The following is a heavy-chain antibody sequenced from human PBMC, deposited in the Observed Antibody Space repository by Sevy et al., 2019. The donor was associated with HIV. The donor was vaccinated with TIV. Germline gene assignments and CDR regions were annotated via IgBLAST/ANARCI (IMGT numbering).Heavy chain of an antibody. CDR1: GFTFSSYG. CDR2: ISYDGSNK. Sequence: GGSLRLSCAASGFTFSSYGMHWVRQAPGKGLEWVAVISYDGSNKYYADSVKGRFTISRDNSKNTLYLQMNSLRAEDTAVYYCAKDEGVYYGSGSSRTHDYWGQGTLVTVSS. D-gene: IGHD3-10*01. J-gene: IGHJ4*02. V-gene: IGHV3-30*18. CDR3: AKDEGVYYGSGSSRTHDY.